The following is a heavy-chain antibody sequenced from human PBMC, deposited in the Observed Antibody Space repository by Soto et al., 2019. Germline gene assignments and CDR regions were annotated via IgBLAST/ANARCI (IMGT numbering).Heavy chain of an antibody. D-gene: IGHD1-26*01. CDR3: ARASGSSYWFDP. J-gene: IGHJ5*02. CDR2: INAGNGNT. CDR1: GYTFTSYA. Sequence: EASVKVSCKASGYTFTSYAMHWVRQAPGQRLEWMGWINAGNGNTKYSQKLQGRVTITTDTSTSTAYMELRSLRSDDTAVYYCARASGSSYWFDPWGQGTLVTVSS. V-gene: IGHV1-3*01.